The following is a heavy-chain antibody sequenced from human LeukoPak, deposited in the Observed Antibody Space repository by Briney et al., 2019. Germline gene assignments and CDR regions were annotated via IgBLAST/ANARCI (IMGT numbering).Heavy chain of an antibody. CDR1: GFTFDDYA. Sequence: GRSLRLSCAASGFTFDDYAMHWVRQAPGKGLEWVSGISWNSGSIGYADSVKGRFTISRDNAKNSLYLQMNSLRAEDMALYYCAKGITIFGVVIDAFDIWGQGTMVTVSS. D-gene: IGHD3-3*01. J-gene: IGHJ3*02. CDR2: ISWNSGSI. V-gene: IGHV3-9*03. CDR3: AKGITIFGVVIDAFDI.